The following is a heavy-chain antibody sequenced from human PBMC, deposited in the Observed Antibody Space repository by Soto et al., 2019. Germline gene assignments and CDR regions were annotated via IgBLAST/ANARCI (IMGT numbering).Heavy chain of an antibody. Sequence: PSETLSLTCTVSGGSISSGDYYWSWIRQPPGKGLEWIGYIYYSGSTYYNPSLKSRVTISVDTSKNQFSLKLSSVTAADTAVYYCARVSVGKGLWFYYYGMDVWSQGTTVTVSS. CDR3: ARVSVGKGLWFYYYGMDV. V-gene: IGHV4-30-4*01. D-gene: IGHD3-10*01. J-gene: IGHJ6*02. CDR1: GGSISSGDYY. CDR2: IYYSGST.